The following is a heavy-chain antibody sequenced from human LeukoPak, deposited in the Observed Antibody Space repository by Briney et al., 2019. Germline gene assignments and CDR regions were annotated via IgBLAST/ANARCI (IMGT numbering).Heavy chain of an antibody. Sequence: PSETLSLTCTVSGGSISSVSYYWGWIRQPPGKGLEWIGNMYYSGSTYYNPSLKNRVTIFVDTSKKQFSLKLSSVTAADTAVYYCARKTGTTTNFDYWGQGTLVTVSS. V-gene: IGHV4-39*07. CDR1: GGSISSVSYY. J-gene: IGHJ4*02. CDR2: MYYSGST. CDR3: ARKTGTTTNFDY. D-gene: IGHD1-14*01.